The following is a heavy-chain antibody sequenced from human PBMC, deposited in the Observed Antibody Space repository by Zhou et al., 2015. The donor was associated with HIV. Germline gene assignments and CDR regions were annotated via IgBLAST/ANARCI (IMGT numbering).Heavy chain of an antibody. CDR2: IIPIFGTA. Sequence: QVQLVQSGAEVKKPGSSVKVSCKASGGTFSSYAISWVRQAPGQGLEWMGGIIPIFGTANYAQKFQGRVTITADESTSTAYMELSSLRSEDTAVYYCARGRISYDILTGYFYFQHWGQGHPGHRLL. J-gene: IGHJ1*01. CDR1: GGTFSSYA. CDR3: ARGRISYDILTGYFYFQH. D-gene: IGHD3-9*01. V-gene: IGHV1-69*12.